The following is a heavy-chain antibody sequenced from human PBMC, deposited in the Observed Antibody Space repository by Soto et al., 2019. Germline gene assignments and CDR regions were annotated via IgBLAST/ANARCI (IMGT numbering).Heavy chain of an antibody. CDR2: IYYSGST. CDR3: ARDDSGYDYSYFDY. Sequence: PSETLSLTCTVSGGSVSSGSYYWSWIRQPPGKGLEWIGYIYYSGSTNYNPSLKSRVTISVDTSKNQFSLKLSSVTAADTAVCYCARDDSGYDYSYFDYWGQGTLVTVSS. J-gene: IGHJ4*02. V-gene: IGHV4-61*01. CDR1: GGSVSSGSYY. D-gene: IGHD5-12*01.